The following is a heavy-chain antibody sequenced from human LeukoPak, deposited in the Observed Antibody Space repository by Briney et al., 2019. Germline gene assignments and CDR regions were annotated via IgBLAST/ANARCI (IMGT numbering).Heavy chain of an antibody. D-gene: IGHD6-19*01. CDR3: ATYSSGFGY. Sequence: GGSLRLSCGASGFTFSNYWMHWVRQAPGKGLVWVSRINSDGGSTSYADSVKGRFTISRDNAENTLYLQMNSLRAEDTAVYYCATYSSGFGYWGQGTLVTASS. CDR1: GFTFSNYW. J-gene: IGHJ4*02. CDR2: INSDGGST. V-gene: IGHV3-74*01.